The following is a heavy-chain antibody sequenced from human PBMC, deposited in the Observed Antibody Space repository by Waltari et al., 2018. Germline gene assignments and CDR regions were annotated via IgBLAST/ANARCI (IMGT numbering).Heavy chain of an antibody. Sequence: ASGFSFSSFWMHWVRQVPGKGLVWVSRVDNDGTRTTYADSVKGRFFTSRDNAKNTLYLQMNSLRDEDTAVYFCVRGGWFGDSPDYWGQGTVVTVSS. CDR3: VRGGWFGDSPDY. D-gene: IGHD3-10*01. V-gene: IGHV3-74*01. CDR2: VDNDGTRT. CDR1: GFSFSSFW. J-gene: IGHJ4*02.